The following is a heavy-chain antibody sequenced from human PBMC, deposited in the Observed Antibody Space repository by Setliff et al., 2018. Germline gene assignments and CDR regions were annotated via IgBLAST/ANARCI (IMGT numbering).Heavy chain of an antibody. CDR1: GGTFSSYA. J-gene: IGHJ4*02. V-gene: IGHV1-69*10. CDR2: IIPILGIA. CDR3: AREGGIGGRDGYNFVDY. D-gene: IGHD2-15*01. Sequence: GASVKVSCKASGGTFSSYAISWVRQAPGQGLEWMGGIIPILGIANYAKKFQGRVMITADKSTSTAYMALRSLRSEDTAVYYCAREGGIGGRDGYNFVDYWGQGTLVTVSS.